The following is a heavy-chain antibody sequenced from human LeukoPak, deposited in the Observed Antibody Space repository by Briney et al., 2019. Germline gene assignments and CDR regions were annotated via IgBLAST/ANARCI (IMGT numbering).Heavy chain of an antibody. V-gene: IGHV4-34*01. D-gene: IGHD6-19*01. CDR1: GGSFSGYY. CDR2: INHSGST. Sequence: PSETLSLTCAVYGGSFSGYYWSWIRQPPGKGLEWIGEINHSGSTNYNPSLKSRVTISVDTSKNQFSLKLSSVTAADTAVYYCARGPAVAGTGGSYFDYWGQGTQVTVSS. J-gene: IGHJ4*02. CDR3: ARGPAVAGTGGSYFDY.